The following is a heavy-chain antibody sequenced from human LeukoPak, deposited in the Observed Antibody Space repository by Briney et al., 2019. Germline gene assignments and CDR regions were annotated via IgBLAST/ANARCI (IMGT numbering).Heavy chain of an antibody. Sequence: GGSLRLSCTTSGFTFSRYGMHWVRQAPGKGLECVATIKLDGSEKYYVDSVKGRFTTSRDNTKNSLYLQMNSLRAEDTGVYYCARDVLVRPLRYYFDFWGQGALVTVSS. V-gene: IGHV3-7*01. J-gene: IGHJ4*02. D-gene: IGHD1-1*01. CDR3: ARDVLVRPLRYYFDF. CDR1: GFTFSRYG. CDR2: IKLDGSEK.